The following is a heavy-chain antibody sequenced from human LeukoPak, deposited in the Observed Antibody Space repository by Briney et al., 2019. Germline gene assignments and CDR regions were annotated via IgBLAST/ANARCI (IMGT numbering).Heavy chain of an antibody. Sequence: PGGSLRLSCSASGFTFSSYAMHWVRQALGRGLEYVSAISSNGGNTYYADSVKGRFTISRDNSKNTLYLQMNSLRAEDTAMYYCASINSIVVAGIHYFEYWGQGTLVTVSS. CDR1: GFTFSSYA. CDR2: ISSNGGNT. V-gene: IGHV3-64*04. CDR3: ASINSIVVAGIHYFEY. J-gene: IGHJ4*02. D-gene: IGHD6-19*01.